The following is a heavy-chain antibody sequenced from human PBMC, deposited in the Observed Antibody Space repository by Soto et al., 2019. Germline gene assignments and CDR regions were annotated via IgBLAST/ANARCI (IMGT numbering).Heavy chain of an antibody. V-gene: IGHV3-23*01. D-gene: IGHD5-18*01. CDR1: GFTFSSYA. J-gene: IGHJ4*02. Sequence: EVQLLESGGGLVQPGGSLRLSCAASGFTFSSYAMSWVRQAPGKGLEWLSAISGSADSTYYADSVKGRFTISRDNSKNTLYLQMNSLRAEDTAVYYCAPHTAMPYWGQGTLVTVSS. CDR3: APHTAMPY. CDR2: ISGSADST.